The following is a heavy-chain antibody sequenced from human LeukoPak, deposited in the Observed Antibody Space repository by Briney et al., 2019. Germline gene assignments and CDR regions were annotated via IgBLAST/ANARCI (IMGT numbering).Heavy chain of an antibody. CDR2: IYYSGST. D-gene: IGHD3-3*01. CDR1: GGSISSYY. Sequence: SETLSLTCTVSGGSISSYYWSWIRQPPGKGLEWTGYIYYSGSTNYNPSLKSRVTISVDTSKNQFSLKLSSVTAADTAVYYCARHPSYYDFWSGYYYFDYWGQGTLVTVSS. V-gene: IGHV4-59*08. CDR3: ARHPSYYDFWSGYYYFDY. J-gene: IGHJ4*02.